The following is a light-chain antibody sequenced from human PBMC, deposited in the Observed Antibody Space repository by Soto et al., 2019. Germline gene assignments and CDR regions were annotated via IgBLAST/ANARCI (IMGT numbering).Light chain of an antibody. J-gene: IGKJ1*01. V-gene: IGKV3-20*01. Sequence: IVLTHSPGSLCFSPGEIATLFFRASQSFTTSQLAWYQQKPGQAPRVLIFGASSRATGIPDRFSGSGSGTDFTLTIGRLEPEDSAVYYCQQYASSPRTFGQGTKVDIK. CDR3: QQYASSPRT. CDR1: QSFTTSQ. CDR2: GAS.